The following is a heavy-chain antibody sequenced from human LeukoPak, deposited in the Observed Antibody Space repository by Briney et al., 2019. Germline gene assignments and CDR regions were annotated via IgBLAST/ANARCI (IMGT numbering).Heavy chain of an antibody. Sequence: PGGSLRLSCAASGFTFSSYAMHWVRQAPGKGLEYVSAISSNGGSTYYANSVKGRFTISRDNAKNSLYLQMNSLRAEDTAVYYCARVGATDDAFDIWGQGTMVTVSS. J-gene: IGHJ3*02. CDR1: GFTFSSYA. CDR2: ISSNGGST. V-gene: IGHV3-64*01. CDR3: ARVGATDDAFDI. D-gene: IGHD1-26*01.